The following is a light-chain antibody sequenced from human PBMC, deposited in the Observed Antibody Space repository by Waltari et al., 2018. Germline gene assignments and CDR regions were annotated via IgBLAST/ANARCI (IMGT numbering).Light chain of an antibody. J-gene: IGKJ1*01. Sequence: DILMPQSPSSLSASVGDRVTITCRASQSISTYLNWYQQRPGEVPKVLIFAASSLQSGVPSRFSGSGSGTYFTLTVSSLQPEDFATYYCQQSYTTPWTFGQGTKVEVK. CDR3: QQSYTTPWT. V-gene: IGKV1-39*01. CDR1: QSISTY. CDR2: AAS.